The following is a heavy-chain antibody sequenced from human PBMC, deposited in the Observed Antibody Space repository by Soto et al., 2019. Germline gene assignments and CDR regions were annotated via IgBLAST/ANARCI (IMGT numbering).Heavy chain of an antibody. CDR2: MNPNSGNT. J-gene: IGHJ4*02. D-gene: IGHD3-22*01. Sequence: GASVKVSCKASGYTFTSYDINWVRQATGQGLEWMGWMNPNSGNTGYAQKFQGRVTMTRNTSISTAYMELSSVRSGDTAVYDCATYYYDSSGYYITGYWGQGTLVTVS. V-gene: IGHV1-8*01. CDR3: ATYYYDSSGYYITGY. CDR1: GYTFTSYD.